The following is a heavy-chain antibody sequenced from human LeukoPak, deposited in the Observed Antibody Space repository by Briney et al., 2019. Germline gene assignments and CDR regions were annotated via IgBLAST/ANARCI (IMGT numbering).Heavy chain of an antibody. CDR2: IYHSGST. CDR3: ARAIEVGAMTPFDY. V-gene: IGHV4-39*07. CDR1: GGSISSGSYY. Sequence: PSETLSLTCTVSGGSISSGSYYWGWIRQPPGKGLEWIGSIYHSGSTYYNPSLKSRVTISVDTSKNRFSLKLSSVTAADTAVYYCARAIEVGAMTPFDYWGQGTLVTVSS. J-gene: IGHJ4*02. D-gene: IGHD1-26*01.